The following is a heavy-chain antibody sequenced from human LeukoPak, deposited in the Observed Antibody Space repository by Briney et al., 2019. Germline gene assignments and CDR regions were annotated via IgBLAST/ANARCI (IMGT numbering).Heavy chain of an antibody. J-gene: IGHJ1*01. CDR1: EFTFRSYA. CDR3: AKDDDWGRYKH. V-gene: IGHV3-23*01. CDR2: ISGSGATT. Sequence: GGSLRLSCAASEFTFRSYAMSWVRQAPGKGLEWVSAISGSGATTYSADSVKGRFTISRDNSKNTQSLQMNSLRAEDTAVYYCAKDDDWGRYKHWGQGTLVTVSS. D-gene: IGHD3-16*01.